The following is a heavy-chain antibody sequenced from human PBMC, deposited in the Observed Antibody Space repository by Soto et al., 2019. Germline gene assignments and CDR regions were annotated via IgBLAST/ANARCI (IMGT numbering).Heavy chain of an antibody. CDR1: GFTFSSYA. CDR2: ISGSGGST. J-gene: IGHJ4*02. V-gene: IGHV3-23*01. D-gene: IGHD2-2*02. CDR3: AKDHLRYCSSTSCYTFDY. Sequence: GGSLRLSCAASGFTFSSYAMSWVRQAPGKGLEWVSAISGSGGSTYYADSVKGRFTISRDNSKNTLYLQMNSLRAEDTAVYYCAKDHLRYCSSTSCYTFDYWGQGTLVTVSS.